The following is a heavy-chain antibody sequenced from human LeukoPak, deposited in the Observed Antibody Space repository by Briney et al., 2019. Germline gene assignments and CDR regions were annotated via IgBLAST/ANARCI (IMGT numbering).Heavy chain of an antibody. Sequence: GGSLRLSCTTSGFSFGDYAMSWVRQAPGKGLEWVGFIRSKTYGGTTEYAASVEGRFTISRDDSTSVAYLQMNSLKTEDTAVYYCTRVGYIYYGSGSYSDYWAREPWSPSPQ. D-gene: IGHD3-10*01. CDR3: TRVGYIYYGSGSYSDY. CDR1: GFSFGDYA. CDR2: IRSKTYGGTT. V-gene: IGHV3-49*04. J-gene: IGHJ4*02.